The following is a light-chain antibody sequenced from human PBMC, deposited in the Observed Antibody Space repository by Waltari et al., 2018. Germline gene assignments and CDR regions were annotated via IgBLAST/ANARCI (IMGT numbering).Light chain of an antibody. CDR3: SSYISSSTLEV. V-gene: IGLV2-14*03. Sequence: QSALTQPASVSGSPGQSITISCTGTSSDVGGYTYVPWYQQHPGKAPNLMIFDVSNRPSGVSNRFSGSKSGNTASLTISGLQAEDEADYYCSSYISSSTLEVFGGGTRLTVL. CDR2: DVS. J-gene: IGLJ3*02. CDR1: SSDVGGYTY.